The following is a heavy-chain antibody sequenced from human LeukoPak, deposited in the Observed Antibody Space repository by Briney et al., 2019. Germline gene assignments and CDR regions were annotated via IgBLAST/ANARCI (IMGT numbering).Heavy chain of an antibody. Sequence: SETLSLTCTVSGGSISSYYWSWIRQPPGKGLEWIGYIYYSGSTNYNPSLKSRVTISVDTSKNQFSLKLSSVTAADTAVYYCARGKVDVLMVYAPTINWFDPWGQGTLVTVSS. CDR3: ARGKVDVLMVYAPTINWFDP. V-gene: IGHV4-59*08. CDR2: IYYSGST. D-gene: IGHD2-8*01. J-gene: IGHJ5*02. CDR1: GGSISSYY.